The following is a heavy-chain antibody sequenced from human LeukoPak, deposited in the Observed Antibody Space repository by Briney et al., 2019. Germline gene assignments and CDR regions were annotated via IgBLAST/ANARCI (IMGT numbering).Heavy chain of an antibody. D-gene: IGHD5-18*01. CDR2: IIPIFGTA. CDR1: GGTFSSYA. J-gene: IGHJ3*02. V-gene: IGHV1-69*05. Sequence: SVKVSCKASGGTFSSYAISWVRQAPGQGLEWMGGIIPIFGTANYAQKFQGRVTITTDESTSTAYMELSSLRSEDTVVYYCAHKRGIRGGYDAFDIWGQGTMVTVSS. CDR3: AHKRGIRGGYDAFDI.